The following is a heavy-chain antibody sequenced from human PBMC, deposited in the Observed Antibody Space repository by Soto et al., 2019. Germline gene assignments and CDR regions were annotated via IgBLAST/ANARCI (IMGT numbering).Heavy chain of an antibody. CDR1: GFTFSSYS. Sequence: EVQLVESGGALVQPGGSLRLSCAASGFTFSSYSMNWVRQALGKGLEWLSYISSKSKTIFYADSVKGRFTISRDNAMDTLYLQMRSLRAEDTAVYYCAREDILGARSFDYWGQGTPVTVSS. CDR2: ISSKSKTI. V-gene: IGHV3-48*01. J-gene: IGHJ4*02. D-gene: IGHD5-12*01. CDR3: AREDILGARSFDY.